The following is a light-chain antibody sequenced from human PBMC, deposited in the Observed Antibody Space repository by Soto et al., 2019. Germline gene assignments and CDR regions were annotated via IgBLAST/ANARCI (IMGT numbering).Light chain of an antibody. CDR1: QSVTSSY. CDR3: QQYGSSPRT. J-gene: IGKJ1*01. V-gene: IGKV3-20*01. CDR2: GAS. Sequence: EIVLTQSPGTLSLSPGEGATLSCRASQSVTSSYVAWYQQKPGQAPRLLIYGASSRAIDIPHRFSGSGSGTDFTLTINSLEPEDFAVYYCQQYGSSPRTFGQGTKVEIK.